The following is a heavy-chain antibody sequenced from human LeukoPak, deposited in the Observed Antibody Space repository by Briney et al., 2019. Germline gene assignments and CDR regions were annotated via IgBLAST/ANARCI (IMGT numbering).Heavy chain of an antibody. CDR1: GYTFTNYY. J-gene: IGHJ4*02. Sequence: ASVKVSCKASGYTFTNYYMHWVRQAPGQGLEWMGIINPSGGSTSYAQKFQGRVTMTRDTSTSTVYMELSSLRSEDTAVYYCARETWDIVVVPAAIVRPHDFDYWGQGTLVTVSS. V-gene: IGHV1-46*01. D-gene: IGHD2-2*02. CDR2: INPSGGST. CDR3: ARETWDIVVVPAAIVRPHDFDY.